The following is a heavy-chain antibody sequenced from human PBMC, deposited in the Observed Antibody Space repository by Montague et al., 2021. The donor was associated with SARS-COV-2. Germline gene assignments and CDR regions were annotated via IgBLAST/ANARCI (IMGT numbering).Heavy chain of an antibody. CDR3: ARVRGGSGCYWGATPHHGVDV. J-gene: IGHJ6*02. CDR1: GGSRSSASYY. D-gene: IGHD1-26*01. Sequence: TLSLTCTVSGGSRSSASYYYNWIRQSAGKGLEWIGHIYVTGTTDYNPSFESRVSISIDTSKDQFSLKLRSVTAADTAVYYCARVRGGSGCYWGATPHHGVDVWGQGATVIVSS. CDR2: IYVTGTT. V-gene: IGHV4-61*09.